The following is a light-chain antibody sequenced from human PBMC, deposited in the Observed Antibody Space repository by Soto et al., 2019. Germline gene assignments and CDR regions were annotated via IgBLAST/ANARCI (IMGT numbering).Light chain of an antibody. CDR1: SSNIGSNY. CDR2: NNN. Sequence: QAVLTQPPSASGTPGQRVTISCSGSSSNIGSNYVYWYQQLPGTAPNLLIYNNNQRPSGVPDRFSGSKSGTSASLAISGLRSEDEADYYCAAWDDSLSGVFGGGTKLTVL. CDR3: AAWDDSLSGV. V-gene: IGLV1-47*02. J-gene: IGLJ3*02.